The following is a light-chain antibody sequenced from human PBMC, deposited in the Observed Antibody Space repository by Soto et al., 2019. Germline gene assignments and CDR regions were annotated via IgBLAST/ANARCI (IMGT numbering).Light chain of an antibody. J-gene: IGKJ5*01. CDR1: QSITNY. V-gene: IGKV1-39*01. CDR3: QQANSFPIT. Sequence: DIQMTQSPSSLSASVGGRVIITCRASQSITNYLNWYQQKPGKAPKLLIYAASSLQSGVPSRFSGSESGTDFTLTISSLQPEDCAIYFCQQANSFPITFGQGTRLEIK. CDR2: AAS.